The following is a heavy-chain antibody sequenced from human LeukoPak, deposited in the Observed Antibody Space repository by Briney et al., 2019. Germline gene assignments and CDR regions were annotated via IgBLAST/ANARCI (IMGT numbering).Heavy chain of an antibody. Sequence: PGGSLRLSCAASGFTLSSNYMSWVRQAPGKGLEGVSVIYSGGTTYYSDSVTGRFTISRDNSKNTLYLQMNSLRAEDTAVYYCAKDRQNYYGSGSYALDIWGQGTMVTVSS. CDR3: AKDRQNYYGSGSYALDI. J-gene: IGHJ3*02. D-gene: IGHD3-10*01. V-gene: IGHV3-66*02. CDR1: GFTLSSNY. CDR2: IYSGGTT.